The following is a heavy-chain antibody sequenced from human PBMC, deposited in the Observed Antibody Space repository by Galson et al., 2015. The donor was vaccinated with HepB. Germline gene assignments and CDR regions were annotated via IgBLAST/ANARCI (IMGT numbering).Heavy chain of an antibody. V-gene: IGHV3-23*01. D-gene: IGHD3-22*01. J-gene: IGHJ6*02. CDR2: ISGSGGST. Sequence: SLRLSCAASGFTFSSYAMSWVRQAPGKGLEWVSAISGSGGSTYYADSVKGRFTISRDNSKNTLYLQMNSLRAEDTAVYYCAKGTYDSSGSDYYYYYGMDVWGQGTTVTVSS. CDR1: GFTFSSYA. CDR3: AKGTYDSSGSDYYYYYGMDV.